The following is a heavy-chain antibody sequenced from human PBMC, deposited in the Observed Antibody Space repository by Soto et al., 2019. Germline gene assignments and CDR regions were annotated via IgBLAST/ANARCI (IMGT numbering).Heavy chain of an antibody. D-gene: IGHD4-17*01. V-gene: IGHV3-9*01. CDR2: ISWSSGDI. CDR3: AKGNYAYYYYYMDV. J-gene: IGHJ6*03. CDR1: GFTFDDYA. Sequence: EVQLVESGGGLVQPGRSLRLSCAATGFTFDDYAMHWVRQAPGKGLEWVSSISWSSGDIGYADSVKGRFTISRDNAKNSLHLQMNSLRAEDTALYYCAKGNYAYYYYYMDVWGKGTTVTVSS.